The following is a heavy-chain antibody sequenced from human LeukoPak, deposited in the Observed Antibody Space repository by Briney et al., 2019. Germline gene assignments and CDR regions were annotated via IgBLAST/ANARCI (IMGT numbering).Heavy chain of an antibody. CDR3: ARGPLEQWLVRSYYYYGMDV. CDR2: INHSGST. Sequence: PSETLSLTCAVYGGSFSGYYWSWIRQPPGKGLEWIGEINHSGSTNYNPSLKSRVTISVDTSKNQFSLKLGSVTAADTAVYYCARGPLEQWLVRSYYYYGMDVWGQGTTVTVSS. V-gene: IGHV4-34*01. D-gene: IGHD6-19*01. J-gene: IGHJ6*02. CDR1: GGSFSGYY.